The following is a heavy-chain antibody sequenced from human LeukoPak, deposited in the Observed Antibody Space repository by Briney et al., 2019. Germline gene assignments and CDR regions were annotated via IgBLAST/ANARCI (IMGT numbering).Heavy chain of an antibody. Sequence: SETLSLTCTVSGGSISSSSYYWGWLRQPPGKGLEWIGSIYYSGSTYYNPSLKSRVTISVDTSKNQFSLKLSSVTAADTAVYYCARRRYSYGPGRYYFDYWGQGTLVTVSS. CDR2: IYYSGST. CDR1: GGSISSSSYY. CDR3: ARRRYSYGPGRYYFDY. V-gene: IGHV4-39*01. J-gene: IGHJ4*02. D-gene: IGHD5-18*01.